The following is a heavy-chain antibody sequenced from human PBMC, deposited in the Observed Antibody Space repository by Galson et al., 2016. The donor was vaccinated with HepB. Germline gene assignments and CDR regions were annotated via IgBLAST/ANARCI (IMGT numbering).Heavy chain of an antibody. CDR1: GSTVSDNY. D-gene: IGHD3-16*01. CDR2: VYSGGDT. CDR3: ARGHLGFWGYAFDI. J-gene: IGHJ3*02. Sequence: SLRLSCAASGSTVSDNYMSWVRQAPGKGLEWVSVVYSGGDTNYADSVKGRFTISRDNSKNTLYLQMNSLRAEDTAVYYCARGHLGFWGYAFDIWGQGTMVTVSS. V-gene: IGHV3-53*01.